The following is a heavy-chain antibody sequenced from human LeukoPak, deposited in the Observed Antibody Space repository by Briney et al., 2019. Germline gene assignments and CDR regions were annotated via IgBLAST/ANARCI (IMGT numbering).Heavy chain of an antibody. V-gene: IGHV3-30-3*01. D-gene: IGHD2-2*01. CDR3: ARDAYCSSTSCSDRYYFDY. J-gene: IGHJ4*02. CDR1: GFTFSSYA. CDR2: ISYDGSNK. Sequence: GSLRLSCAASGFTFSSYAMHWVRQAPGKGLEWVAVISYDGSNKYYADSVKGRFTISRDNSKNTLYLQMNSLRAEDTAVYYCARDAYCSSTSCSDRYYFDYWGQGTLVTVSS.